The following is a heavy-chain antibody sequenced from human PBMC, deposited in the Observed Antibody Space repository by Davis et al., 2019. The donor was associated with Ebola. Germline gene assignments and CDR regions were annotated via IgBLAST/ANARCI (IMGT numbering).Heavy chain of an antibody. J-gene: IGHJ6*02. V-gene: IGHV3-23*01. CDR2: ISDTGGST. CDR3: AKRGETYDVLTGYYYYYALDV. Sequence: PGGSLRLSCAASGFTFSSYAMHWVRQAPGKGLEWVSAISDTGGSTYYGDSVKGRFTISRDNSKNTLYLQMNTLRAEDTAVYYCAKRGETYDVLTGYYYYYALDVWGRGTTVTVSS. D-gene: IGHD3-9*01. CDR1: GFTFSSYA.